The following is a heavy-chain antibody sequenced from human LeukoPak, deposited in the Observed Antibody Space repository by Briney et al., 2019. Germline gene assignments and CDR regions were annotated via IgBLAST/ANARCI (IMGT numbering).Heavy chain of an antibody. CDR1: GFSLSTSGVG. Sequence: SGPTLVNPTQTLTLTCTFSGFSLSTSGVGVGWIRQPPGKALEWLALIYWNDDKRYSPSLKSRLTITKATSKNQVVLKKTNIDPVDTATYYCAHRGTVVAFQHWGQGTLVTVSS. CDR2: IYWNDDK. D-gene: IGHD2-15*01. V-gene: IGHV2-5*01. J-gene: IGHJ1*01. CDR3: AHRGTVVAFQH.